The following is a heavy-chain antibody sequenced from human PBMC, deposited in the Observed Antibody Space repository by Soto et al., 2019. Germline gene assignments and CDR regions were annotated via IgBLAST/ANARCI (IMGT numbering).Heavy chain of an antibody. CDR3: ACGVVSKLYYFDY. V-gene: IGHV5-10-1*01. CDR2: IDPSDSYT. J-gene: IGHJ4*02. CDR1: GYSFTSYW. Sequence: GESLKISCKGSGYSFTSYWISWVRQMPGKGLEWMGRIDPSDSYTNYSPSFQGHVTISADKSISTDYLQWSSLKASDTAMYYCACGVVSKLYYFDYWGQGTLVTVSS. D-gene: IGHD3-3*01.